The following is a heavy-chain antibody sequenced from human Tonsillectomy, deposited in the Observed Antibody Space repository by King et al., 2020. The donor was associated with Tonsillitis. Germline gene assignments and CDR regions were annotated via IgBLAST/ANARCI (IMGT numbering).Heavy chain of an antibody. Sequence: VQLVESGAEVKKPEESLKISCKGSGYSFTSYWIGWVRQMPGKGLEWMGIIYPGDSDTRYSPSFQGQVTISADKSISTAYLQWSSLKASDTAMYYCARHHVGGAMVAHDAFDIWGQGTMVTVSS. CDR3: ARHHVGGAMVAHDAFDI. CDR2: IYPGDSDT. V-gene: IGHV5-51*01. D-gene: IGHD5-18*01. J-gene: IGHJ3*02. CDR1: GYSFTSYW.